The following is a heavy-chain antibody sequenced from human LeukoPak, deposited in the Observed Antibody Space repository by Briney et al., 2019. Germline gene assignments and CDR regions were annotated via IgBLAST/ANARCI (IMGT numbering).Heavy chain of an antibody. CDR1: GGSISSYY. V-gene: IGHV4-59*01. CDR2: IHNSGTT. Sequence: SETLSLTCTVSGGSISSYYWSWIRQRPGKGLEWIAYIHNSGTTNYNPSLKSRVTISIETSENQFSLKLTSVTAADTALYYCARGSGMDVWGQGTTVTVSS. CDR3: ARGSGMDV. J-gene: IGHJ6*02.